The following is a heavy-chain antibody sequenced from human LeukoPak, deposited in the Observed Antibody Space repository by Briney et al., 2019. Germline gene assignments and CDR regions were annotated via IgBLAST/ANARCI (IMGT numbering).Heavy chain of an antibody. J-gene: IGHJ5*02. Sequence: ASVKVSCKASGYTFTSYGISWVRQAPGQGLEWMGWISAYNGNTNYAQKLQGRVTMITDTSTSTAYMELRSLRSDDTAVYYCASELGEEWLVLRTGWFDPWGQGTLVTVSS. CDR2: ISAYNGNT. CDR1: GYTFTSYG. V-gene: IGHV1-18*01. CDR3: ASELGEEWLVLRTGWFDP. D-gene: IGHD6-19*01.